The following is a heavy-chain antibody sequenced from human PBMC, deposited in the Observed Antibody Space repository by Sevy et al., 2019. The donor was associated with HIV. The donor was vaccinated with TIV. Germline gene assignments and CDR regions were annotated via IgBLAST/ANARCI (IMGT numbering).Heavy chain of an antibody. Sequence: GGSLRLSCAASGFTFSGYSMNWVRQAPGKGLEWVSSIDSSSSTIYYADSVRGRFTISRDNAKNSLYLQMNSLRDEDTAVYYCARDLGDYYGSQTWGQGTLVTVSS. J-gene: IGHJ4*02. V-gene: IGHV3-48*02. D-gene: IGHD3-10*01. CDR2: IDSSSSTI. CDR1: GFTFSGYS. CDR3: ARDLGDYYGSQT.